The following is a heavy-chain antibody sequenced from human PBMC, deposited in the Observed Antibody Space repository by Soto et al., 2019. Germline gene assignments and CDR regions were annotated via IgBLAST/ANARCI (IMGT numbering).Heavy chain of an antibody. CDR1: GGSISSYY. Sequence: SETLSLTCTVSGGSISSYYWSWIRQPPGKGLEWIGYIYYSGSTNYNPSLKSRVTISVDTSKNQFSLKLSSVTAADTAVYYCARHIKPHYYYMDVWGKGTTVTVSS. CDR2: IYYSGST. CDR3: ARHIKPHYYYMDV. J-gene: IGHJ6*03. D-gene: IGHD3-10*01. V-gene: IGHV4-59*08.